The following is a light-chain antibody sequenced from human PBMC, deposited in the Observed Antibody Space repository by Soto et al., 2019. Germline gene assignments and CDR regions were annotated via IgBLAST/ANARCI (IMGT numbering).Light chain of an antibody. J-gene: IGKJ4*01. CDR3: QQYGNSPFN. Sequence: EIGLTQSPGTLSLSPGERATLSCRASQSVRSSYLAWYQQKPGQAPRLLIYGASSRATGIPDRFSGSGSGTDFTLTISRLEPEDFGVYYCQQYGNSPFNFGGGTKVEIK. CDR2: GAS. V-gene: IGKV3-20*01. CDR1: QSVRSSY.